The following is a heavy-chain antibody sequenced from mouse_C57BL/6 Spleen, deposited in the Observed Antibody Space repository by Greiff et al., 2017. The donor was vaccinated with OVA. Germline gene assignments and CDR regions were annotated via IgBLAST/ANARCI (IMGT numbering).Heavy chain of an antibody. J-gene: IGHJ3*01. V-gene: IGHV5-4*01. CDR1: GFTFSSYA. D-gene: IGHD4-1*01. CDR3: ARGGNWDDLFAY. Sequence: EVQVVESGGGLVKPGGSLKLSCAASGFTFSSYAMSWVRQTPEKRLEWVATISDGGSYTYYPDNVKGRFTVSRDNAKNNLYLQMSHLKSEDTAMYYCARGGNWDDLFAYWGQGTLVTVSA. CDR2: ISDGGSYT.